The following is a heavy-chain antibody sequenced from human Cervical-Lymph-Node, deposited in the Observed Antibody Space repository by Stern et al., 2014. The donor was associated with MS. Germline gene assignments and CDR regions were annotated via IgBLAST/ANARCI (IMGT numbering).Heavy chain of an antibody. J-gene: IGHJ4*02. CDR1: GFSLNTAGTR. Sequence: QITLKESGPALVKPTQTLTLTCTFSGFSLNTAGTRVTWIRQPPGKALEWLARIDWDDAKFSTSSLKTRLSISKDTSKNQLVLTLTDMDPVDTATYFCARSLAGVFDFWGQGIMVIVSS. CDR3: ARSLAGVFDF. CDR2: IDWDDAK. V-gene: IGHV2-70*04.